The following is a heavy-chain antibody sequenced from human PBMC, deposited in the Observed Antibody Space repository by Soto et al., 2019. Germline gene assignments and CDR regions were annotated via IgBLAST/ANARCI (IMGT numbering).Heavy chain of an antibody. CDR1: GFTFSSYD. Sequence: PGGSLRLSCAASGFTFSSYDMHWVRQATGKGLEWVSAIGTAGDTYYPGSLKGRFTISRENAKNSLYLQMNSLRAGDTAVYYCARGTGRRRATGVSTWFDPWGQGTLVTVSS. CDR3: ARGTGRRRATGVSTWFDP. CDR2: IGTAGDT. V-gene: IGHV3-13*04. D-gene: IGHD3-10*01. J-gene: IGHJ5*02.